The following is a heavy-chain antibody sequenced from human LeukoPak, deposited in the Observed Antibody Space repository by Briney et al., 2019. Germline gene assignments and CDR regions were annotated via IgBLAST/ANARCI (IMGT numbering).Heavy chain of an antibody. CDR1: LHSLSSSSYS. CDR2: SYYSGST. CDR3: ARHSDCVTSSCYTGYFDY. Sequence: SEALPLTCGVSLHSLSSSSYSWGWIPQPPGEGLEWIGSSYYSGSTYHHPSLKIRVTISVDTSKTQFFLNIRSVTDPAAAVHYGARHSDCVTSSCYTGYFDYWGQGTLVTVSS. V-gene: IGHV4-39*01. J-gene: IGHJ4*02. D-gene: IGHD2-2*02.